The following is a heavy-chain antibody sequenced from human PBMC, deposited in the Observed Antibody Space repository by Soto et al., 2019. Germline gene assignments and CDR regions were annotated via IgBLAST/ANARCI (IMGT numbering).Heavy chain of an antibody. CDR1: GGTFSDYT. V-gene: IGHV1-69*02. Sequence: SVKGSCEASGGTFSDYTISWVRQAPGQGLEWMGRIIPILDITDYAQKFQGRVTITADESTSTAYMELSSLRSEDTAVYYCATEKHNWNSGMDVWGQGTTVTVS. J-gene: IGHJ6*02. CDR3: ATEKHNWNSGMDV. CDR2: IIPILDIT. D-gene: IGHD1-1*01.